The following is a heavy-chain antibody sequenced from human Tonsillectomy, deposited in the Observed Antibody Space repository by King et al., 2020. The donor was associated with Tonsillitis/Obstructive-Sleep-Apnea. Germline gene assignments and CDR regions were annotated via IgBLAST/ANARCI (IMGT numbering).Heavy chain of an antibody. Sequence: VQLVESGGGLVQPGGSLRLSCAASGFTFSSYWMHWVRQAPGKGLVWVSRINSDGSSTSYADSVKGRFTISRDNAKNTLYLQMNSLRAEDTAVYYCARDPGSSWSSDAFDIWGQGTMVTVSS. CDR2: INSDGSST. J-gene: IGHJ3*02. CDR3: ARDPGSSWSSDAFDI. CDR1: GFTFSSYW. D-gene: IGHD6-13*01. V-gene: IGHV3-74*01.